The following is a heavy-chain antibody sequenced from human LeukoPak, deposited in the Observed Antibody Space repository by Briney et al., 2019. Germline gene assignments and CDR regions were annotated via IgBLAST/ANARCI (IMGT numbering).Heavy chain of an antibody. Sequence: SETLSLTCTVSGGSFSSSSYYWGWIRQPPGKGLEWIGSIYYSGSTYYNPSLKSRVTISVDTSKNQFSLKLSSVTAADTAVYYCAREIAVAGSDYWGQGTLVTVSS. J-gene: IGHJ4*02. V-gene: IGHV4-39*07. CDR1: GGSFSSSSYY. CDR2: IYYSGST. D-gene: IGHD6-19*01. CDR3: AREIAVAGSDY.